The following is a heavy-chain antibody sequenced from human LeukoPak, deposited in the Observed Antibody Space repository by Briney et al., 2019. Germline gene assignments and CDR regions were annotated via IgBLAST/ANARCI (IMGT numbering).Heavy chain of an antibody. V-gene: IGHV4-4*02. CDR3: SRENGAVSPFGY. D-gene: IGHD2-8*01. Sequence: SETLSLTCGVSGGSISNTNWWSWVRQPPGQGLEWIGEISLTGLTHYSPSLESRVTVSLDKSKNQLSLNLTSVTAADTAVYYCSRENGAVSPFGYWGQGTLATVLS. J-gene: IGHJ4*02. CDR2: ISLTGLT. CDR1: GGSISNTNW.